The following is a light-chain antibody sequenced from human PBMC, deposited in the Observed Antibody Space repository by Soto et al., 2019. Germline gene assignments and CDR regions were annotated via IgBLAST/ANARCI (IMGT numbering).Light chain of an antibody. CDR1: SSDVGGYNY. CDR2: DVS. V-gene: IGLV2-14*01. CDR3: SSYTSSSTLV. Sequence: QSVLTQPASVSGSPGQSITISCTGTSSDVGGYNYVSWYQQYPGKAPKLMIYDVSYRPSGVSNRLSGSRSGNTASLTISGLPDADEDDYYCSSYTSSSTLVFGTGTKLTVL. J-gene: IGLJ1*01.